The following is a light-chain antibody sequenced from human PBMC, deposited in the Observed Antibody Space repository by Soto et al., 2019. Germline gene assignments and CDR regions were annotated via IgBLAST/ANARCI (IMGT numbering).Light chain of an antibody. CDR3: YSYAGSSYV. CDR2: DVT. J-gene: IGLJ1*01. CDR1: SSDVGGYDH. Sequence: SALTQPRSVSGSPGQSVTISCAGTSSDVGGYDHVSWYQQQHPGKAPKLMIFDVTKRPSGVPDRFSGSKSGNTASLSISGLQAEDEADYYCYSYAGSSYVFGTGTKVTVL. V-gene: IGLV2-11*01.